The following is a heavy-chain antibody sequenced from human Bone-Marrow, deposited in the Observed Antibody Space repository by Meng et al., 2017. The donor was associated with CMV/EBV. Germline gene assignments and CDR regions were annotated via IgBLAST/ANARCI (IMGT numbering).Heavy chain of an antibody. D-gene: IGHD2-2*02. CDR2: IRYDGSNK. CDR3: ARHEYCSSTSCYMGEAFDI. Sequence: GESLKISCAASGFTFSSYGMHWVRQAPGKGLEWVAFIRYDGSNKYYADSVKGRFTISRDNSKNTLYLQMNSLRAEDTAVYYCARHEYCSSTSCYMGEAFDIWGQGTMVTVSS. CDR1: GFTFSSYG. J-gene: IGHJ3*02. V-gene: IGHV3-30*02.